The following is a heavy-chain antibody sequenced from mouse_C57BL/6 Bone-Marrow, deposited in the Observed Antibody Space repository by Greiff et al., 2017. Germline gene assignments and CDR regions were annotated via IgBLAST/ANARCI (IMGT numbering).Heavy chain of an antibody. J-gene: IGHJ4*01. Sequence: VQLQQPGAELVKPGASVKLSCKASGYTFTSYWMHWVKQRPGRGLEWIGRIDPNSGGTKYNEKFKSKATLTVDKPSSTAYMQLSSLTSEDSAVYYGASYYGSSFYAMDYWGQGTSVTVSS. CDR2: IDPNSGGT. D-gene: IGHD1-1*01. V-gene: IGHV1-72*01. CDR1: GYTFTSYW. CDR3: ASYYGSSFYAMDY.